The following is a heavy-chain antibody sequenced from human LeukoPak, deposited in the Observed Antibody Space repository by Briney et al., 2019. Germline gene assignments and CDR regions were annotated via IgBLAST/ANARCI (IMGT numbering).Heavy chain of an antibody. V-gene: IGHV4-59*01. CDR3: ARALTYSSSSVSAFDI. CDR1: GGSISSYY. CDR2: IYYSGST. Sequence: PSETLSLTCIVSGGSISSYYWSWIRQPPGKGLEWIGYIYYSGSTYDNPSLKSRVTISLDTSKNQFSLKLSSVTAADTAVYYCARALTYSSSSVSAFDIWGQGTMVTVSS. J-gene: IGHJ3*02. D-gene: IGHD6-13*01.